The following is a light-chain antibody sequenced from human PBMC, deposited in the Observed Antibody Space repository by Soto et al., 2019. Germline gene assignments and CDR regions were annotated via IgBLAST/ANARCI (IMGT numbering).Light chain of an antibody. Sequence: DIHMTHSPSSPSASVGNRVTITCRASQSISTYLNWYQKKPGKAPNLLIYDASRLQSGVPSRFSGSGGGTDFTLSISSVQPEDFATYFCQQSYMDPITFGQGTRLEIK. V-gene: IGKV1-39*01. J-gene: IGKJ5*01. CDR1: QSISTY. CDR2: DAS. CDR3: QQSYMDPIT.